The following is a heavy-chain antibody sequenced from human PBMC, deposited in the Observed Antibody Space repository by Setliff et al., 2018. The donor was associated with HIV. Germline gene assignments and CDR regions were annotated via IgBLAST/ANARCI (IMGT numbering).Heavy chain of an antibody. CDR3: ANNDWGASGGY. V-gene: IGHV3-23*01. D-gene: IGHD3-16*01. Sequence: GGSLRLSCAASGFTFSTHTMNWVRQAPGKGLEWVSSISSSGVAGDYADSVKGRFIISRDDSKNTLYLQMNSLRVEDSALYYCANNDWGASGGYWGQGTLVTVSS. J-gene: IGHJ4*02. CDR2: ISSSGVAG. CDR1: GFTFSTHT.